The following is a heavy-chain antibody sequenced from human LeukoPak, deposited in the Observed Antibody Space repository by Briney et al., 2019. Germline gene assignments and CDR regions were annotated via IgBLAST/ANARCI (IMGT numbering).Heavy chain of an antibody. CDR1: GGTFSSYA. J-gene: IGHJ4*02. D-gene: IGHD2-2*03. V-gene: IGHV1-69*05. CDR3: AKDGDSKLHGYYFDY. CDR2: IIPIFGTA. Sequence: SVKVSCKASGGTFSSYAISWVRQAPGQGLERMGGIIPIFGTANYAQKFQGRVTITTDESTSTAYMELSSLRSEDTAVYYCAKDGDSKLHGYYFDYWGQGTLVTVSS.